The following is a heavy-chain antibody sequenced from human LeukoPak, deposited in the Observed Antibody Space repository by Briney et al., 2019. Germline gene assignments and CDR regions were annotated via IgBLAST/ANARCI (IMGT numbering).Heavy chain of an antibody. D-gene: IGHD3-9*01. V-gene: IGHV3-20*04. CDR2: INWNGDSI. CDR3: AREIMTGYYWSAANYFDP. J-gene: IGHJ5*02. Sequence: GGSLRLSCAASGFTFDDYGMTWVRQAPGKGLEWDSGINWNGDSIGYGDSVKGRFIISRDNAKNSLYLQMNSLRAEDTAVYYCAREIMTGYYWSAANYFDPWGQGTLVTVSS. CDR1: GFTFDDYG.